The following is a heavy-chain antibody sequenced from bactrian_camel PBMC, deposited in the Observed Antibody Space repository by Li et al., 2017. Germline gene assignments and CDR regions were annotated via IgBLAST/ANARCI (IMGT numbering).Heavy chain of an antibody. CDR1: THIYNSCG. CDR2: IVSDGTT. V-gene: IGHV3S53*01. CDR3: VADYRGRGLGSQWLARAYEDNY. D-gene: IGHD2*01. J-gene: IGHJ4*01. Sequence: GSVQAGGSLKLSCVASTHIYNSCGMGWFRQAPGKVRELVSSIVSDGTTNYADAVKGRFTISEDKAKATVYLQMNSLKPEDTATYFCVADYRGRGLGSQWLARAYEDNYWGHGTQVTVS.